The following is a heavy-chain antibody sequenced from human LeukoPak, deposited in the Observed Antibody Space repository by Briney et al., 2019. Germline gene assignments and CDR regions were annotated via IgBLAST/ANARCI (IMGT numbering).Heavy chain of an antibody. CDR1: GFTFDDYA. Sequence: PGRSLRLSCAASGFTFDDYAMHWVRQAPGKGLEWVSGISWNSGSIGYADSVKGRFTISRDNAKNSLYLQMNSLRAEDTALYYCVSVAPLIDYWGQGTLVTVSS. CDR3: VSVAPLIDY. CDR2: ISWNSGSI. D-gene: IGHD2-21*01. V-gene: IGHV3-9*01. J-gene: IGHJ4*02.